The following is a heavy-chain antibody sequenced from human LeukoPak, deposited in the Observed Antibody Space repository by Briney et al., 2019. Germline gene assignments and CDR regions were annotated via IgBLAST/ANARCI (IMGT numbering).Heavy chain of an antibody. Sequence: SETLSLTCTVSSGSISSSSYYWGWFRQPPGKGLEWIGIINHSGRTYYKPSLKSRITISVDTSNSQFSLKLISVTAADTAVYFCARHNIRGITHWFDPWGQGIQVTVSS. CDR3: ARHNIRGITHWFDP. CDR2: INHSGRT. CDR1: SGSISSSSYY. V-gene: IGHV4-39*01. D-gene: IGHD3-10*01. J-gene: IGHJ5*02.